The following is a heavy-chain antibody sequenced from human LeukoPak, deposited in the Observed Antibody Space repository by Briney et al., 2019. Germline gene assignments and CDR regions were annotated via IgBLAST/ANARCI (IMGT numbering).Heavy chain of an antibody. D-gene: IGHD2-21*02. CDR1: GFTFSIYS. V-gene: IGHV3-21*01. J-gene: IGHJ3*02. CDR2: ISSSSSYI. Sequence: PGGSLRLSCAASGFTFSIYSMNWVRQAPGKGLEWVSSISSSSSYIYYADSVKGRFTISRDNAKNSLYLQMNSLRAEDTAVYYCARGNIVVVTAIQAFDIWGQGTMVTVSS. CDR3: ARGNIVVVTAIQAFDI.